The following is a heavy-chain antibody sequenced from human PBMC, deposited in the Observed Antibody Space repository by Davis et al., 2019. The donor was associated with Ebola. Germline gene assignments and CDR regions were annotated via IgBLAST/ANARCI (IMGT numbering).Heavy chain of an antibody. D-gene: IGHD1-26*01. CDR2: MNPNSGNT. CDR1: GYTFTSYD. CDR3: ARALGVVGDWGYYYYYYMDV. Sequence: ASVKVSCKASGYTFTSYDINWVRQATGQGLEWMGWMNPNSGNTGYAQKFQGRVTITRNTSISTAYMELSSLRSEDTAVYYCARALGVVGDWGYYYYYYMDVWGKGTTVTVSS. V-gene: IGHV1-8*03. J-gene: IGHJ6*03.